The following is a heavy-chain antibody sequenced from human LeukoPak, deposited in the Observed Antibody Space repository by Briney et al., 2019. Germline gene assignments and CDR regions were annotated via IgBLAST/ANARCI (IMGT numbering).Heavy chain of an antibody. J-gene: IGHJ4*02. CDR1: VGTFSSYA. D-gene: IGHD6-6*01. CDR2: IVPIFGIA. V-gene: IGHV1-69*04. CDR3: SRTEYNSSPYFDY. Sequence: SVKVSRTASVGTFSSYAISWVRQAPGQGLEWMGRIVPIFGIANYAQKFQGRATIPADKSTSTAYMELSSLKSEDTAVYYCSRTEYNSSPYFDYWGQGTLVTVSS.